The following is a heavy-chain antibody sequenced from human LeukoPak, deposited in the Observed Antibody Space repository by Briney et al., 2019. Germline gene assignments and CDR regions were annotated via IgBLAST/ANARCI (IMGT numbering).Heavy chain of an antibody. CDR2: IYYSGST. CDR3: ARRTRVGCYLDL. J-gene: IGHJ2*01. Sequence: SETLSLTCTVSGESISGFYWNWIRQPPGKGLEWIGYIYYSGSTNYNSSLKSRVTMSVDTSKNQFSLKLNSVTAADTAVYYCARRTRVGCYLDLWGRGTPVTASS. D-gene: IGHD3-10*01. CDR1: GESISGFY. V-gene: IGHV4-59*08.